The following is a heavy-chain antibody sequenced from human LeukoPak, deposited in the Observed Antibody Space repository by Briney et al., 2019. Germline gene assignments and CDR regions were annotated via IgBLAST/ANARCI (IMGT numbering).Heavy chain of an antibody. D-gene: IGHD3-10*01. V-gene: IGHV3-30*02. CDR1: GFTFSSYG. Sequence: GGSLRLSCAASGFTFSSYGMQWVRRAPGKGLEWVAFIHYDGSNKYYANSVKGRFTISRDNSKNTLYLHMNSLRAEDTAVYYCAKDPIRGVRPYYFSSWGQGTLVTVSS. J-gene: IGHJ4*02. CDR3: AKDPIRGVRPYYFSS. CDR2: IHYDGSNK.